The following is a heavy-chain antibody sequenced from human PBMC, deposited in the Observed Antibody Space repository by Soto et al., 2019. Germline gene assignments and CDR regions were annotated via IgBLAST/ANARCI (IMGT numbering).Heavy chain of an antibody. Sequence: QVQLVQSGAEVKKPGSSVKVSCKASGGTFSSYAISWVRQAPGQGLEWMGGIIPIFGTANYAQKFQGRVTITADESTSTAYMELSSLRSEDTAVYYCARDNGNDFWSGYYTGVYWFDPWCQGTLVTVSS. J-gene: IGHJ5*02. D-gene: IGHD3-3*01. CDR1: GGTFSSYA. CDR3: ARDNGNDFWSGYYTGVYWFDP. CDR2: IIPIFGTA. V-gene: IGHV1-69*01.